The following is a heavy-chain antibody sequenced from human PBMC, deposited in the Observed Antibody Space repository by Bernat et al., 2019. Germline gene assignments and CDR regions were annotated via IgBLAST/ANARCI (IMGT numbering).Heavy chain of an antibody. D-gene: IGHD4-23*01. J-gene: IGHJ4*02. CDR3: TGYGGNSV. CDR2: IENHGST. Sequence: EVQVVESGGDLVQPGGSLRLSCAASGFTVSNNHMSWVRQAPGKGLDFISVIENHGSTFYADSVRGRSTISRDNSKNTLYLQMNNLRAADTAMYYCTGYGGNSVWGQGTLVTVSS. V-gene: IGHV3-66*01. CDR1: GFTVSNNH.